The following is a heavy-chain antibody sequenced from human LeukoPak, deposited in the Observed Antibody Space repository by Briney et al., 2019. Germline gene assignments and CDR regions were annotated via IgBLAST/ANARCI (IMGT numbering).Heavy chain of an antibody. CDR2: MHSDGST. V-gene: IGHV3-53*01. CDR1: GVAVSSNY. CDR3: ARDQVRRGSYRTYYYGMDV. D-gene: IGHD3-16*01. Sequence: PGGSLTLSCAASGVAVSSNYMSWVRHPPGQGLEWVSVMHSDGSTYYSDSVTGRFTISRDNLKNTLSLQMDSLRGEDTAVDYCARDQVRRGSYRTYYYGMDVWGKGTTVTVSS. J-gene: IGHJ6*04.